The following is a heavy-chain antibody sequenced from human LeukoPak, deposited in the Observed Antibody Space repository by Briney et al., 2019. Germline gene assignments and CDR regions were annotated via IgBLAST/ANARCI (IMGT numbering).Heavy chain of an antibody. CDR2: THTSGTH. J-gene: IGHJ4*02. D-gene: IGHD2-15*01. CDR1: GVPISSYY. CDR3: AKKTEVRGGRSWDW. V-gene: IGHV4-4*07. Sequence: SETLSLTCSVSGVPISSYYWTWIRQPAGKALEWIGRTHTSGTHKHNPSLKSRVTMSVDASKNHFSLTLSSVPPADTSVFYCAKKTEVRGGRSWDWWGQGTLVTVSA.